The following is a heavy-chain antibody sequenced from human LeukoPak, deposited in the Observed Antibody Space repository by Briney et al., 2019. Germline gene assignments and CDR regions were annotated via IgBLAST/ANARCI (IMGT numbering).Heavy chain of an antibody. V-gene: IGHV3-30*18. Sequence: PGGSLRLSCAASGFTFSSYGMHWVRQAPGKGLEWVAVISYDGSNKYYADSVKGRFTISRDNSKNTLYLQMNSLRAEDTAVYYSAKDLGPGDNWFDPWGQGTLVTVSS. CDR2: ISYDGSNK. CDR3: AKDLGPGDNWFDP. J-gene: IGHJ5*02. D-gene: IGHD7-27*01. CDR1: GFTFSSYG.